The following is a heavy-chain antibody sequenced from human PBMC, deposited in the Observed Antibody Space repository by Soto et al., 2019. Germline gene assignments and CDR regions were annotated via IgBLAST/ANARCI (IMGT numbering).Heavy chain of an antibody. J-gene: IGHJ5*01. Sequence: EVQLLESGGGLVQPGGSLRLSCAASGFTFSTYAMTWVRQAPGKGPEWVSRIGDSEGETTHYADSVKGRFTISRDNAKNNHYLQLNSLSVEDTAIYYCAKGYCGGGRCYDLDNWFDSWGQGTRVTVSS. CDR2: IGDSEGETT. CDR3: AKGYCGGGRCYDLDNWFDS. CDR1: GFTFSTYA. V-gene: IGHV3-23*01. D-gene: IGHD2-15*01.